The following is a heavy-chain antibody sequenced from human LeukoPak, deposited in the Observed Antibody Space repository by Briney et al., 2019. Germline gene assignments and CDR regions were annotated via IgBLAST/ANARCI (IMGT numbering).Heavy chain of an antibody. V-gene: IGHV4-61*02. D-gene: IGHD5-18*01. CDR1: GGSISSGSYY. Sequence: PPETLSLTCTVSGGSISSGSYYWSWIRQPAGKGLEWIGRIYTSGGTNYNPSLKSRVTISVDTSKNQFSLKLSSVTAADTAVYYCARGYSYGYDFDYWGQGTLVTVSS. CDR3: ARGYSYGYDFDY. J-gene: IGHJ4*02. CDR2: IYTSGGT.